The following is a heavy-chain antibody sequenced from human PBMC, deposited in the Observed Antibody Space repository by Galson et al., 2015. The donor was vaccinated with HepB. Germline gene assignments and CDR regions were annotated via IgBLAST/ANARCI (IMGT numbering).Heavy chain of an antibody. CDR2: IHFSSYSANT. CDR1: GGSITSGGYY. Sequence: TLSLTCAVSGGSITSGGYYWNWIRQPPGEGLEWIGYIHFSSYSANTYYSPSLKSRVNISAGTSKHQFSLELRSVTAADTAVYYCARDPGVNGDFFDYWGQGTLVTVSS. V-gene: IGHV4-30-4*01. D-gene: IGHD2-8*01. J-gene: IGHJ4*02. CDR3: ARDPGVNGDFFDY.